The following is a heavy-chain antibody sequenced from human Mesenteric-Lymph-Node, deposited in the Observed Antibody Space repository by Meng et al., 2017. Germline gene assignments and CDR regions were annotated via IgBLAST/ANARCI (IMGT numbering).Heavy chain of an antibody. V-gene: IGHV1-46*01. CDR2: INPSGGSS. D-gene: IGHD4/OR15-4a*01. CDR3: AWMGCYSLMDDYGLWNGFDV. CDR1: GYTFTSYD. Sequence: ASVQVSCKASGYTFTSYDINWVRQAPGQGLEWMGIINPSGGSSTYAQKFQGRVTMTSDTSTNTVYMELSRLTSDDTAVYYCAWMGCYSLMDDYGLWNGFDVWGQGTMVTVSS. J-gene: IGHJ3*01.